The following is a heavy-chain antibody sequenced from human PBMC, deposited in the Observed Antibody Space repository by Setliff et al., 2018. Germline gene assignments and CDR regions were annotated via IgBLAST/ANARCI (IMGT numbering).Heavy chain of an antibody. J-gene: IGHJ4*02. CDR3: RLWFGELSRDY. Sequence: GGSLRLSCAASGFTFSDYYMSWVRQAPGKGLEWISVLSGDGNAYYADSVKGRFTISGDTSKNALYLQMNSLRAEDTAVYYCRLWFGELSRDYWGPGTLVTVSS. D-gene: IGHD3-10*01. CDR1: GFTFSDYY. CDR2: LSGDGNA. V-gene: IGHV3-53*01.